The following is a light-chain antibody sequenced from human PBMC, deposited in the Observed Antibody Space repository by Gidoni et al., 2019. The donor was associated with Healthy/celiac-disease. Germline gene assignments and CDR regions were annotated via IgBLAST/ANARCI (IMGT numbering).Light chain of an antibody. J-gene: IGKJ1*01. CDR2: DAS. CDR1: QRISSW. CDR3: QQYNSYPGT. V-gene: IGKV1-5*01. Sequence: DIQMTQSPSTLSASVGDRVTITCRASQRISSWLAWYQQKPGKAPKLLIYDASSLESGVPSRFSGSGSGTEFTLTISSLQPDDFATYYCQQYNSYPGTFGQGTKVEIK.